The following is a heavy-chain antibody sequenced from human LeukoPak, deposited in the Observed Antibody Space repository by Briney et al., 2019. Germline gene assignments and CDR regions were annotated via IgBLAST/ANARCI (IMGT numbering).Heavy chain of an antibody. CDR1: GFTFSSYA. CDR3: AKEGSYAFDI. Sequence: GGSLRLSCAASGFTFSSYAMSWVRQAPGKGPEWVAFIRYDGSNKYYADSVKGRFTISRDNSKNTLYLQMNSLRAEDTAVYYCAKEGSYAFDIWGQGTMVTVSS. J-gene: IGHJ3*02. CDR2: IRYDGSNK. V-gene: IGHV3-30*02.